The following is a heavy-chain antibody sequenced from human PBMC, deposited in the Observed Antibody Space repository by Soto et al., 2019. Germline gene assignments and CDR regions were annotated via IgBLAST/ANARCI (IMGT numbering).Heavy chain of an antibody. V-gene: IGHV3-64D*06. CDR3: VTYCSSTSCYEVS. CDR2: ISSNGGST. D-gene: IGHD2-2*01. CDR1: GFQFSSYS. Sequence: GGSLILSCSSSGFQFSSYSMHLVRQAPGKGLEYVSAISSNGGSTYYADSVKGRFTISRDNSKNTLYLQMSSLRAEDTAVYYCVTYCSSTSCYEVSWGQGTLVNVSS. J-gene: IGHJ5*02.